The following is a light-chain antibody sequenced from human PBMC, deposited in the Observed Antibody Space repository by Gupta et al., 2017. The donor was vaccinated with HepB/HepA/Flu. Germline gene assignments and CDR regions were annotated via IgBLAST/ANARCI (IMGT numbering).Light chain of an antibody. Sequence: DIVMTQSPDSMALALGERATISCKSSQTILYNTYNKHYLAWYQQKPGQPPKLLIYWASTRESGVPDRFSGSGSGTDFTLTISSLQAEDVAVYYCQQYYDTPLTFGGGTKVEIK. CDR2: WAS. V-gene: IGKV4-1*01. CDR3: QQYYDTPLT. J-gene: IGKJ4*01. CDR1: QTILYNTYNKHY.